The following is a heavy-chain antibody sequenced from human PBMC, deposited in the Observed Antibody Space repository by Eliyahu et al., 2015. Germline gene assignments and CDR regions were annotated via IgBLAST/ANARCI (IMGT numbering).Heavy chain of an antibody. CDR2: XSGXGGST. J-gene: IGHJ4*02. V-gene: IGHV3-23*01. Sequence: EVQLLESGGGLVQPGGSLRLSCAASGXTFSSYXMSWGRQAPGKGLEWXSAXSGXGGSTYYADSVKGRFTISRDNSKNTLYLQMNSLRAEDTAVYYCAKLYYYDSLDYWGQGTLVTVSS. D-gene: IGHD3-22*01. CDR1: GXTFSSYX. CDR3: AKLYYYDSLDY.